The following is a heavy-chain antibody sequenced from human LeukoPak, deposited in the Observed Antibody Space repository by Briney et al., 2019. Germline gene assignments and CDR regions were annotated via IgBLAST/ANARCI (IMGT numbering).Heavy chain of an antibody. CDR1: GITLSNFW. CDR3: ARVSIAVPGGDY. D-gene: IGHD6-19*01. CDR2: IKQDGSEK. Sequence: GGSLRLSCAASGITLSNFWMSWVRQAPGKGLEWVANIKQDGSEKFYVDSVKGRFTISRDNAKNSLYLQMNSLRAEDTAVYYCARVSIAVPGGDYWGQGTLVTVSS. V-gene: IGHV3-7*01. J-gene: IGHJ4*02.